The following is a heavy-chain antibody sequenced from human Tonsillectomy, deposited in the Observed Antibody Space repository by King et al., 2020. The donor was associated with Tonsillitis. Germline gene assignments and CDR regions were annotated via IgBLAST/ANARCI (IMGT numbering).Heavy chain of an antibody. Sequence: GQLVQSGAEVKKPGSSVKVSCKASGGTSSSHAISWVRQAPGQGLEWMGVIIPAFGIVNYAQKLKGRVTITADESTRTAYMELSRLRIEDTAVYYCAREDVAGGDYWGQGTLVTVSS. CDR1: GGTSSSHA. CDR3: AREDVAGGDY. CDR2: IIPAFGIV. J-gene: IGHJ4*02. V-gene: IGHV1-69*12. D-gene: IGHD6-19*01.